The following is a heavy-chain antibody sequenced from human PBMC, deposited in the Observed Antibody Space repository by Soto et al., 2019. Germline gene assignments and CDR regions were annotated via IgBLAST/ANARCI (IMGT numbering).Heavy chain of an antibody. Sequence: QVQLQQWGAGLLKPSETLSLTCAVYGGSFSGYYWSWIRQPPGKGLEWIGEINHSGSTNYNPSLKSRDTISGDPSTNQFSPELSSVTAADTAVYYCARGGIAVAGLDYWGQGTLVTVSS. CDR1: GGSFSGYY. D-gene: IGHD6-19*01. CDR3: ARGGIAVAGLDY. CDR2: INHSGST. J-gene: IGHJ4*02. V-gene: IGHV4-34*01.